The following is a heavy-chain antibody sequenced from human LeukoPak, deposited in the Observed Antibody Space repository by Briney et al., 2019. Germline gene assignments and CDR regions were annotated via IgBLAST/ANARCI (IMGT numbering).Heavy chain of an antibody. CDR2: ISWNSGTI. CDR1: GFTFDDYA. V-gene: IGHV3-9*01. J-gene: IGHJ4*02. Sequence: GGSLRLSCAASGFTFDDYAMHWVRQAPGKGLEWVSGISWNSGTIDYAGSVKGRFTISRDNAKNSLYLQMNSLTAEDTAVYYCAKAQQLWYHFDYWGQGTLVTVSS. D-gene: IGHD5-18*01. CDR3: AKAQQLWYHFDY.